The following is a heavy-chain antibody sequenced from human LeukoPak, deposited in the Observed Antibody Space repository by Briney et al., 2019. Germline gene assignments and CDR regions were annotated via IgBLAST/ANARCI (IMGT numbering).Heavy chain of an antibody. D-gene: IGHD2-2*01. CDR1: GYTFTSYD. J-gene: IGHJ6*03. CDR3: ARGPTQVVVLGYYYMDV. V-gene: IGHV1-8*01. CDR2: MNPNSGNT. Sequence: ASVNVSCTASGYTFTSYDINWVRQATGQGLEWMGWMNPNSGNTGFAQKFQGRVTITRNTSISTAYMELSSLRSEDTAVYYCARGPTQVVVLGYYYMDVWGKGTTVTVSS.